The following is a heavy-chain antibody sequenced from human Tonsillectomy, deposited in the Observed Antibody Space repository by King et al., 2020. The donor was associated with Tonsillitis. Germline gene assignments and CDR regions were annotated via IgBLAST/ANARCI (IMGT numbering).Heavy chain of an antibody. Sequence: EVQLVESGGGLVKPGGSLRLSCAASGFTFRSYYMNWVRQAPGKGLEWVASISGSRGYIYYADSVKGRFTVSRDNAKNSLYLQMNSLRAEDTAVYYCAREYDILTSSAEHVNFDYWGQGTLVTVSS. D-gene: IGHD3-9*01. CDR1: GFTFRSYY. CDR3: AREYDILTSSAEHVNFDY. CDR2: ISGSRGYI. V-gene: IGHV3-21*01. J-gene: IGHJ4*02.